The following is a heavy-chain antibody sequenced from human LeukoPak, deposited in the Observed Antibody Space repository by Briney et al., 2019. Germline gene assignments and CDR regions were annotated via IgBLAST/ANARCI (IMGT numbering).Heavy chain of an antibody. CDR3: ARAGSSSWYTLAADS. Sequence: PSETLSLTCIVSGGSITGYYWSWIRQPPGKGLEWIAYISYTGYINYNPSLKSRVTISLDTSKNQFSLKLNSVTAADTAVYFCARAGSSSWYTLAADSWGQGTLVTVSS. CDR2: ISYTGYI. V-gene: IGHV4-59*01. CDR1: GGSITGYY. J-gene: IGHJ5*01. D-gene: IGHD2-15*01.